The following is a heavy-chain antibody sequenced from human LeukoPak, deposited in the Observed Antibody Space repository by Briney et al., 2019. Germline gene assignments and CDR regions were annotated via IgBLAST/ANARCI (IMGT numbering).Heavy chain of an antibody. CDR1: GGSLSSYY. CDR2: IYYSGST. D-gene: IGHD6-13*01. J-gene: IGHJ6*03. CDR3: ARGRGQQLYYYYYYMDV. Sequence: SETLSLTCTVSGGSLSSYYWSWIRQPPGKGLEWIGYIYYSGSTNYNPSLKSRVTISVDTSKNQFSLKLSSVTAADTAVYYCARGRGQQLYYYYYYMDVWGKGTTVTVSS. V-gene: IGHV4-59*12.